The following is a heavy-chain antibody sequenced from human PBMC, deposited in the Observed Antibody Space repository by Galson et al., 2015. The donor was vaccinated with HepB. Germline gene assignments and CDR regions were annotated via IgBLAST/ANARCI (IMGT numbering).Heavy chain of an antibody. Sequence: SLRLSCAASGFTFSSYAMHWVRQAPGKGLEWVAVISYDGSNKYYADSVKGRFTISRDNSKDTLYLQMNSLRAEDTAVYYCARDGPRYSSGWTPKPASYGMDVWGQGTTVTVSS. J-gene: IGHJ6*02. CDR3: ARDGPRYSSGWTPKPASYGMDV. D-gene: IGHD6-19*01. V-gene: IGHV3-30-3*01. CDR1: GFTFSSYA. CDR2: ISYDGSNK.